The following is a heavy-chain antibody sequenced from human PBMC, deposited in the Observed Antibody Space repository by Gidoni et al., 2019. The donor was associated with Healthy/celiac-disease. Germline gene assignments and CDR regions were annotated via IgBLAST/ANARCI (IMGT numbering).Heavy chain of an antibody. CDR3: AVGVSLNY. CDR2: ISAYNGKT. J-gene: IGHJ4*02. V-gene: IGHV1-18*04. D-gene: IGHD2-8*02. CDR1: GYTFTSYS. Sequence: QVQLVQSGAEVQKPGASVKVSCQASGYTFTSYSISWVRQAPGQGLEWMGWISAYNGKTNYAQKLKDRVIMTTDTSTSIAYMELRSLRSDDTAVYYCAVGVSLNYWGQGTLVTVSS.